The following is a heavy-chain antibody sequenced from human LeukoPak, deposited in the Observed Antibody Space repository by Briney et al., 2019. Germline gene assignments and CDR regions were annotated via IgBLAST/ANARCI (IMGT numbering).Heavy chain of an antibody. CDR1: GFTFSNYW. CDR3: ARDQGAAGDS. D-gene: IGHD6-13*01. J-gene: IGHJ4*02. Sequence: GESLKISCAASGFTFSNYWMTWVRQAPGKGLEWVANIDQDGGEKFYMDSVKGRFTISRDNAKNSLYLQMNSLRAEDTALYYCARDQGAAGDSWGQGTLVSVSS. V-gene: IGHV3-7*01. CDR2: IDQDGGEK.